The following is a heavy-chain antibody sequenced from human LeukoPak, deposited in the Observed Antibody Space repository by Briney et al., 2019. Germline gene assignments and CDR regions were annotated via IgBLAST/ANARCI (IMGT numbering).Heavy chain of an antibody. Sequence: GESLKISCKGSGYTFTSFWIAWVRQMPGKGLEWMGIIYPDDSDTRYSPSFQGQVTISAEKSITTAYLQWSSLKASDTAMYYCARARGNSYNGLEFDYWGQGTLVTVSS. CDR1: GYTFTSFW. CDR2: IYPDDSDT. J-gene: IGHJ4*02. V-gene: IGHV5-51*01. CDR3: ARARGNSYNGLEFDY. D-gene: IGHD3-10*01.